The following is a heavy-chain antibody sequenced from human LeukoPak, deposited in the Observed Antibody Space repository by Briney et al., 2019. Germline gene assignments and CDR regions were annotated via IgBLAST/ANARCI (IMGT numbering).Heavy chain of an antibody. CDR1: GGSISSGGYY. CDR3: ARGERAIAAAGSDY. Sequence: SETLSLTCTVSGGSISSGGYYWSWIRQPPGKGLEWIGYIYHSGSTYYNPSLKSRVTISVDRSKNQFSLKLSSVTAADTAVYYCARGERAIAAAGSDYWGQGTLVTVSS. V-gene: IGHV4-30-2*01. J-gene: IGHJ4*02. CDR2: IYHSGST. D-gene: IGHD6-13*01.